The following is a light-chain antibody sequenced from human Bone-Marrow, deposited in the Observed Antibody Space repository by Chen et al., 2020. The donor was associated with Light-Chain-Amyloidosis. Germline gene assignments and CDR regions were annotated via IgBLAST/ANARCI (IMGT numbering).Light chain of an antibody. Sequence: EIVLTQSPGTLSLSPGEGANLSCRASQTISSNYLTWYQQKFGQAPRLLIYGSSSRATGIPDRFTGSGSGTDLTLTINRLEPEDFAMYYWQRYGTSPLTFGGGTKVEIK. CDR1: QTISSNY. CDR2: GSS. V-gene: IGKV3-20*01. CDR3: QRYGTSPLT. J-gene: IGKJ4*01.